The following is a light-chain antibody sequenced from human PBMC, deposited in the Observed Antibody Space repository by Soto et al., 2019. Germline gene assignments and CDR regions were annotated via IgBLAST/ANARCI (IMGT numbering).Light chain of an antibody. J-gene: IGLJ1*01. CDR3: SSYTGSSTLYV. V-gene: IGLV2-14*01. CDR2: EVS. Sequence: QSALTPPASVSGSPGQSITISCTGTSSDIGGYNYVSWYQQHPGKVPKLMIFEVSNRPSGVSYRFSGSKSGNTASLTISGLQAEDEADYYCSSYTGSSTLYVFGTGTKLTVL. CDR1: SSDIGGYNY.